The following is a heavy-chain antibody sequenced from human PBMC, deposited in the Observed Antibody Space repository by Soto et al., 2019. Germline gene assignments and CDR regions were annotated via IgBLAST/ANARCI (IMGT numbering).Heavy chain of an antibody. Sequence: QVQLVESGGGVVQPGRSLRLSCAASGFTFSSYGMHWVRQAPGKGLEWVAVISYDGSNKYYADSVKGRFTISRDNSKNXLYLQMNSLRAEDTAVYYCAKDKSYWDYYYYGMDVWGQGTTVTVSS. J-gene: IGHJ6*02. CDR1: GFTFSSYG. CDR2: ISYDGSNK. CDR3: AKDKSYWDYYYYGMDV. D-gene: IGHD1-26*01. V-gene: IGHV3-30*18.